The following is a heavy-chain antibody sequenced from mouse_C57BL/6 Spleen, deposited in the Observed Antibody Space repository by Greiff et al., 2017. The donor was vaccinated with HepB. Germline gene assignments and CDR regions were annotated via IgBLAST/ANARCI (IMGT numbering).Heavy chain of an antibody. CDR2: IYPRSGNT. CDR1: GYTFTSYG. CDR3: ARSQDSSGPYYYAMDY. J-gene: IGHJ4*01. D-gene: IGHD3-2*02. V-gene: IGHV1-81*01. Sequence: QVQLQQSGAELARPGASVKLSCKASGYTFTSYGISWVKQRTGQGLEWIGEIYPRSGNTYYNEKFKGKATLTADKSSSTAYMELRSLTSEDSAVYFCARSQDSSGPYYYAMDYWGQGTSVTVSS.